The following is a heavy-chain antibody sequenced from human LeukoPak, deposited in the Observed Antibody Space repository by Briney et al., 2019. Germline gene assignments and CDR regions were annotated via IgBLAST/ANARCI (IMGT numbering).Heavy chain of an antibody. D-gene: IGHD3-9*01. V-gene: IGHV3-21*01. CDR1: GFTFSSYS. CDR2: ISSSSSYI. Sequence: GGSLRLSCAASGFTFSSYSMNWVRQAPGKGLEWVSSISSSSSYIYYADSVKGRFTISRDNAKNSLYLQMNSLRAEDTAVYYCASPPNYDILTGYPYWGQGTLVTVSS. CDR3: ASPPNYDILTGYPY. J-gene: IGHJ4*02.